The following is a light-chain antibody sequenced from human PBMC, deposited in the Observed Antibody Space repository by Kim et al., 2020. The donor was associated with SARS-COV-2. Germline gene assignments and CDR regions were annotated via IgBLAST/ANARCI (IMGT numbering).Light chain of an antibody. CDR2: DAS. V-gene: IGKV3-15*01. CDR1: QSVASN. CDR3: QQYNNWPPIT. Sequence: SPGERAALSSSPGQSVASNLVWYHQHPGQPPRPLLHDASTSVTGLPPRFIGSGSGTEFTLTISSLQSEDFSVSYCQQYNNWPPITFGQGTRLEIK. J-gene: IGKJ5*01.